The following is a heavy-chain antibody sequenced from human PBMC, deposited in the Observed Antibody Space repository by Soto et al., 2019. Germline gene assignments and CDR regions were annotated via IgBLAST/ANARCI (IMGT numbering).Heavy chain of an antibody. CDR3: ARGEQQLATDFDY. CDR2: IWYDGSNK. Sequence: QVQLVESGGGVVQPGRSLRLSCAASGFTFSSYGMHWVRQAPGKGLEWVAVIWYDGSNKYYADSVKGRFTISRDNSKNTLYLQMNSLRAEDTAVYYCARGEQQLATDFDYWGQGTLVTVSS. V-gene: IGHV3-33*01. D-gene: IGHD6-13*01. CDR1: GFTFSSYG. J-gene: IGHJ4*02.